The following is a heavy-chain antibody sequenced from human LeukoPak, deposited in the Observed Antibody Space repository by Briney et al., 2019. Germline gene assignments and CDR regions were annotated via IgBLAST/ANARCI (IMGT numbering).Heavy chain of an antibody. J-gene: IGHJ5*02. D-gene: IGHD1-26*01. CDR2: ISSSSSYI. CDR1: GFTFSSYS. V-gene: IGHV3-21*04. Sequence: GGSLRLSCAASGFTFSSYSMNWVRQAPGKGLEWVSSISSSSSYIYYADSVKGRFTISRDNSKNTLYLQMNSLRAEDTAVYYCAKDYEPLVGVHRWGDWFDPWGQGTLVTVSS. CDR3: AKDYEPLVGVHRWGDWFDP.